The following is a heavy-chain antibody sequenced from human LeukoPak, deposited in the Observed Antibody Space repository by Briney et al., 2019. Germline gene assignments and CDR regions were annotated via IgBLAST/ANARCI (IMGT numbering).Heavy chain of an antibody. CDR2: ISSSSSYI. CDR1: GFTFSSYS. V-gene: IGHV3-21*01. Sequence: GGSLRLSCAASGFTFSSYSMNWVRQAPGKGLEWVSSISSSSSYIYHADSVKGRFTISRDNAKNSLYLQMNTLRAEDTAVYYCXXXXYQRGHXYPYYXDWWGQXTLAXVSS. CDR3: XXXXYQRGHXYPYYXDW. D-gene: IGHD5-18*01. J-gene: IGHJ4*02.